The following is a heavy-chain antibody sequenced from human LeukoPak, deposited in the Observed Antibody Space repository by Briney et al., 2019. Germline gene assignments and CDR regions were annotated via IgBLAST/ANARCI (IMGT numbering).Heavy chain of an antibody. CDR3: ARHIYGASVAFDI. Sequence: SETLSLTCTVSGGSVSSGSYYWSWIRQPPGKGLEWIGYIYYSGSTNYNPSLKSRVTISVDTSKNQLSLKLSSVTAADTTVYYCARHIYGASVAFDIWGQGTMVTVSS. V-gene: IGHV4-61*01. CDR1: GGSVSSGSYY. J-gene: IGHJ3*02. CDR2: IYYSGST. D-gene: IGHD4-17*01.